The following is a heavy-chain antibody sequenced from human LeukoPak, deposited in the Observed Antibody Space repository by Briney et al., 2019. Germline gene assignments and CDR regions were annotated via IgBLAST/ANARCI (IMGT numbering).Heavy chain of an antibody. V-gene: IGHV4-59*11. D-gene: IGHD3-3*01. CDR2: IHYSGRT. CDR3: ARLDSRITIFGVVPPDV. J-gene: IGHJ6*04. Sequence: PSETLSLTCSVSGGSISRHFWSWIRQPPGKGLDWIAFIHYSGRTEYNPSLQSRVTISIDTSENNFSLKLTSVTAADTAVYYCARLDSRITIFGVVPPDVWGKGTTVTVSS. CDR1: GGSISRHF.